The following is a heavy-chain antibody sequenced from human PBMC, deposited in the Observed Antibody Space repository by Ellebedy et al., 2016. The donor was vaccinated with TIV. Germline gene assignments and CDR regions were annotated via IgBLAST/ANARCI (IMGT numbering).Heavy chain of an antibody. Sequence: MPSETLSLTCTVPGGSISSYYWSWIRQPPGKGLEWIGYIYYSGSTNYNPSLKSRVTISVDTSKNQFSLKLSSVTAADTAVYYCAREVVNWYFDLWGRGTLVTVSS. CDR3: AREVVNWYFDL. CDR1: GGSISSYY. CDR2: IYYSGST. J-gene: IGHJ2*01. V-gene: IGHV4-59*01. D-gene: IGHD4-23*01.